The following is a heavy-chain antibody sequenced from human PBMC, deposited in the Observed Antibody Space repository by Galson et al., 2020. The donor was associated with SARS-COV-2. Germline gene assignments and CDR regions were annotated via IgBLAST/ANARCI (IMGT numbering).Heavy chain of an antibody. V-gene: IGHV7-4-1*02. Sequence: ASVKVSCKASGYTFTSYAMHWVRQAPGQGLEWMGWINTNTGNPTYAQGFPGRLVLSLDTYVSTAYLQISSLKAEDTAVYYCARLYYYDSSGYDYYYYYMDVWGKGTTVTVSS. J-gene: IGHJ6*03. CDR2: INTNTGNP. CDR3: ARLYYYDSSGYDYYYYYMDV. D-gene: IGHD3-22*01. CDR1: GYTFTSYA.